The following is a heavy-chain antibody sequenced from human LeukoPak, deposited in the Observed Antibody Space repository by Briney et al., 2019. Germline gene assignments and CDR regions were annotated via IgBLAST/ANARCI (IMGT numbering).Heavy chain of an antibody. CDR2: ISGSGEFT. CDR3: ANDKSTYYYDSSGHDY. V-gene: IGHV3-23*01. Sequence: GGSLRLSCAASGFMFSSYAMTWVRQAPGKGLEWVSSISGSGEFTDYADSVKGRFTISRDNSKNTLYLQMNSLRAEDTAVYYCANDKSTYYYDSSGHDYWGQGTLVTVSS. D-gene: IGHD3-22*01. CDR1: GFMFSSYA. J-gene: IGHJ4*02.